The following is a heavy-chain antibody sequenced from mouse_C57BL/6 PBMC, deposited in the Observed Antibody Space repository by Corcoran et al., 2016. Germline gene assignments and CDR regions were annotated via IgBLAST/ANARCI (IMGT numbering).Heavy chain of an antibody. CDR2: IYPGSGNT. CDR3: ANYYGSSYG. V-gene: IGHV1-76*01. CDR1: GYTFTDYY. D-gene: IGHD1-1*01. Sequence: QVQLKHSGAELVRPGASVKLSCKASGYTFTDYYINWVKQRPGQGLEWIARIYPGSGNTYYNEKFKGKATLTAEKSSSTAYMQLSSLTSEDSAVYFRANYYGSSYGWGQGTTLTVS. J-gene: IGHJ2*01.